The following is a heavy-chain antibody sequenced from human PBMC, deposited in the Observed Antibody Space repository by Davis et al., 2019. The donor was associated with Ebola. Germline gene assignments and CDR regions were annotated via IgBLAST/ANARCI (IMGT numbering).Heavy chain of an antibody. V-gene: IGHV4-59*12. CDR2: IYYSGST. CDR1: GGSISSYY. D-gene: IGHD3-16*01. J-gene: IGHJ6*02. CDR3: AREMFGTEDV. Sequence: SETLSLTCTVSGGSISSYYWSWIRQPPGKGLEWIGYIYYSGSTNYNPSLKSRVTISVDTSKNQFSLKLSSVTAEDTAVYYCAREMFGTEDVWGQGTTVTVSS.